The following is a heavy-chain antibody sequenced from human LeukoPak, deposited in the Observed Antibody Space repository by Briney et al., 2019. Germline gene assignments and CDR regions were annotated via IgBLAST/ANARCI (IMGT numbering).Heavy chain of an antibody. D-gene: IGHD4-23*01. V-gene: IGHV1-69*13. CDR2: IIPIFGTA. Sequence: SVKVSCKASGGTFCSYAISWVRQAPGQGLEWMGGIIPIFGTANYAQKFQGRVTITAVESMSTAYMELTSLRYEDTAVYYCARGWLAETTVVTPYNYWGQGTLVTVSS. CDR1: GGTFCSYA. CDR3: ARGWLAETTVVTPYNY. J-gene: IGHJ4*02.